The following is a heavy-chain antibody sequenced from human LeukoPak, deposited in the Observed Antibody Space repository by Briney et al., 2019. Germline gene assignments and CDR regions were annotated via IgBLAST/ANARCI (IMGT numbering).Heavy chain of an antibody. J-gene: IGHJ4*02. V-gene: IGHV4-4*07. CDR1: GGSISGSY. Sequence: SDTLSLTCTVSGGSISGSYWNWVRQPAEKGLEWIGRIYTSGSTNYNPSLKSRVTISVDTSKNQFSLKLSSVTAADTAVYYCARVASSRYSSSSVDYWGQGTLVTVSS. D-gene: IGHD6-6*01. CDR3: ARVASSRYSSSSVDY. CDR2: IYTSGST.